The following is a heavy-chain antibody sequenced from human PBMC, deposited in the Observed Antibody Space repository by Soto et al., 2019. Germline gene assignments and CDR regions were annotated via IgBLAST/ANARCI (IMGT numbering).Heavy chain of an antibody. CDR2: IYYSGST. CDR3: ATSNWFDP. J-gene: IGHJ5*02. V-gene: IGHV4-39*01. Sequence: PSETLSLTCTVSGGSISSRGYXXCWIRQPPGKGLEWIGTIYYSGSTYYNPSLKSRVTISVDTSKNQFSLKLSSVTAADTAVYYCATSNWFDPWGQGTLVTVSS. CDR1: GGSISSRGYX.